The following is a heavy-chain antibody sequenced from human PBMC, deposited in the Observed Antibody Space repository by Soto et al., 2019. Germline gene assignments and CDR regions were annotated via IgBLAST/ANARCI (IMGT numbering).Heavy chain of an antibody. D-gene: IGHD3-16*02. CDR1: GYTFRSYA. V-gene: IGHV1-3*01. Sequence: QVQLVQSGAEVKKPGASVKVSCKASGYTFRSYAMHWVRQAPGQRLECMGWINAGNGNTKYSQKFQGRVTITRDTSASTAYMELSSLRSEDTAVYYCARIPTTFGGVIAPHLDYWGQGTLVTVSS. CDR2: INAGNGNT. J-gene: IGHJ4*02. CDR3: ARIPTTFGGVIAPHLDY.